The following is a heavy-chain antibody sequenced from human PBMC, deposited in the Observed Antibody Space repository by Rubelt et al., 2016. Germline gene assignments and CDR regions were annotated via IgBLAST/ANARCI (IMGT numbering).Heavy chain of an antibody. V-gene: IGHV4-39*01. CDR1: GGSISSSSYY. CDR3: ARGRFLEWLPPDY. Sequence: QLQLQESGPGLVKLSETLSLTCTVSGGSISSSSYYWGWIRQPPGKGLEWIGSIYYSGSTYYNPSLKSRVTSSVDTAKNRFSLELSSVTAADTAVYYGARGRFLEWLPPDYWGQGTLVTVSS. J-gene: IGHJ4*02. CDR2: IYYSGST. D-gene: IGHD3-3*01.